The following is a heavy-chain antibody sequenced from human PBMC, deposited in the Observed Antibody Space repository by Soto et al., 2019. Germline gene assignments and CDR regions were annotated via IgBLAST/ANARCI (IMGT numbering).Heavy chain of an antibody. J-gene: IGHJ4*02. Sequence: SETLSLTCTVSGGSISSGGYYWSWIRQHPGKGLEWIGYIYYSGSTYYNPSLKSRVTISVDTSKNQFSLKLSSVTAADTAVYYCAARITMVRGVIISYYFDYWGQGTLVTVSS. CDR2: IYYSGST. CDR3: AARITMVRGVIISYYFDY. CDR1: GGSISSGGYY. D-gene: IGHD3-10*01. V-gene: IGHV4-31*03.